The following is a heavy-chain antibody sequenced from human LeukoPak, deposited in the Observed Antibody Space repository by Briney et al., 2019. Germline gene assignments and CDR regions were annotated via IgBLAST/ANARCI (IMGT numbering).Heavy chain of an antibody. CDR1: GFTFGDHS. D-gene: IGHD3-9*01. CDR2: IRSKAYGGTA. J-gene: IGHJ4*02. CDR3: TREIRYFDWFQADY. V-gene: IGHV3-49*03. Sequence: PGRSLRLSCTASGFTFGDHSVSWFRQAPGKGREWGGFIRSKAYGGTAEYAASVKGRFTISRDDSKSVAYLQMDSLKTEDTAVYYCTREIRYFDWFQADYWGQGTLVTVSS.